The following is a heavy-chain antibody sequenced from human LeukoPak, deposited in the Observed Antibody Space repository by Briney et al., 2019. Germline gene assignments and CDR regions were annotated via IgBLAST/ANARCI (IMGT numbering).Heavy chain of an antibody. Sequence: PGGSLRLSCAASGFTLSDYGIHWVRQAPGKGLEWVASIRYDGSNEYYADSVKGRFTISRDTSKNKVYLQMNGLRSDDTALYYCAKDPIACMYAGNAYFDYWGRGTLVTVSS. D-gene: IGHD2-8*01. V-gene: IGHV3-30*02. CDR2: IRYDGSNE. J-gene: IGHJ4*02. CDR1: GFTLSDYG. CDR3: AKDPIACMYAGNAYFDY.